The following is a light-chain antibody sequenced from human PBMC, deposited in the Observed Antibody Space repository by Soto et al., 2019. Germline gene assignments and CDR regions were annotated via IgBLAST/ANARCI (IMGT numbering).Light chain of an antibody. CDR1: QYVSSF. CDR2: DAS. Sequence: EIVLTQSPATLSLSPGERATLSCRASQYVSSFLAWYQQKAGQAPRLLIYDASHRATGIPARFSGSGSGTDFTLTINSLEPEDFGVYYCQQYNNWPRATFGGGTKVDIK. CDR3: QQYNNWPRAT. V-gene: IGKV3-11*01. J-gene: IGKJ4*01.